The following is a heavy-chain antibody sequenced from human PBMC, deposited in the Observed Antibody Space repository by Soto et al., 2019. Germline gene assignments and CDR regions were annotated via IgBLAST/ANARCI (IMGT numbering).Heavy chain of an antibody. CDR3: TKARLWGGDGYNSYYYNAMDV. D-gene: IGHD3-16*01. V-gene: IGHV3-9*01. CDR2: ISWNSGRI. CDR1: GFTFDDYA. Sequence: EMQLVESGGGLVQPGMSLRLSCAASGFTFDDYAMYWVRQVPGKGLEWVSGISWNSGRIGYADSVKGRFTISRDNAKNSLYVQMNSLRPEDTALYYCTKARLWGGDGYNSYYYNAMDVWGQGTTVTVSS. J-gene: IGHJ6*02.